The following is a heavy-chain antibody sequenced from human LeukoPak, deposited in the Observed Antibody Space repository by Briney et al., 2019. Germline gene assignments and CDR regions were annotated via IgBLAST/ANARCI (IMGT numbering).Heavy chain of an antibody. V-gene: IGHV3-23*01. J-gene: IGHJ4*02. Sequence: GGSLRLSCAASGFAFTTYAMSWVRQAPGKGLEWVSVLSAGGSNTYYADSVKGRFTISRDNSKNTLYLQMNNPRAEDTAVYYCARDPHSLDYWGQGTRVTVSS. CDR3: ARDPHSLDY. CDR1: GFAFTTYA. CDR2: LSAGGSNT.